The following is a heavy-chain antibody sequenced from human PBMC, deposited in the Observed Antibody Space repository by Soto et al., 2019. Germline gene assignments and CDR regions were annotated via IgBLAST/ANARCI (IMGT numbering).Heavy chain of an antibody. CDR1: GGPIKTGDYY. D-gene: IGHD3-10*01. CDR2: VFYSGAT. J-gene: IGHJ4*02. V-gene: IGHV4-30-4*01. Sequence: SETLSLTCNVSGGPIKTGDYYWNWIRQPPGKGLEWLGYVFYSGATNYCPSLKSRAAISMDKSKNQFSLSLTSVTAADTAVYYCARAGFSYGHLLFWGQGIRVTVSS. CDR3: ARAGFSYGHLLF.